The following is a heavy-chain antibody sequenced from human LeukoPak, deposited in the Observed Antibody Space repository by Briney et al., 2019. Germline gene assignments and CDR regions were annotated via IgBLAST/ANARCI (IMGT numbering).Heavy chain of an antibody. CDR1: GFTFSNYG. CDR3: AKQRGKPRGYYDSSGYYYFDY. D-gene: IGHD3-22*01. Sequence: PGGSLRLSCAASGFTFSNYGMHGLRQAPGKGREGVAGISYDGCNKYYADSVKGRFTSARDNSKNTLYLQMNSLRAEDTAVYYCAKQRGKPRGYYDSSGYYYFDYWGQGTLVTVSS. CDR2: ISYDGCNK. V-gene: IGHV3-30*18. J-gene: IGHJ4*02.